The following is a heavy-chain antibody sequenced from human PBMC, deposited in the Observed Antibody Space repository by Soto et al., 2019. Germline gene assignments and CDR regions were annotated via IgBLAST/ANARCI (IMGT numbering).Heavy chain of an antibody. Sequence: ESGGGLVQPGGSLRLSCAASGFTFSSYAMSWVRQAPGKGLEWVSAISGSGGSTYYADSVKGRFTISRDNSKNTLYLQMNSLRAEDTAVYYCAKPARPYSSGWSTLPSRHWGQGTLVTVSS. V-gene: IGHV3-23*01. D-gene: IGHD6-19*01. CDR2: ISGSGGST. CDR1: GFTFSSYA. CDR3: AKPARPYSSGWSTLPSRH. J-gene: IGHJ4*02.